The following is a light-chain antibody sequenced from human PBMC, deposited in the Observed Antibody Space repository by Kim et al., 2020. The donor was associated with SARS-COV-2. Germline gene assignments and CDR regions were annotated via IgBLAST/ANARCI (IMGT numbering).Light chain of an antibody. Sequence: SYELTQPPSVSVSPGQTASITCSGDKLGNKYVCWYQQKAGQSPDLVIYKDTKRPSGIPERFSGSNSGNTATLTISGTQAMDEADYYCQAWDSSTVIFSGGTQLTVL. V-gene: IGLV3-1*01. CDR3: QAWDSSTVI. J-gene: IGLJ2*01. CDR2: KDT. CDR1: KLGNKY.